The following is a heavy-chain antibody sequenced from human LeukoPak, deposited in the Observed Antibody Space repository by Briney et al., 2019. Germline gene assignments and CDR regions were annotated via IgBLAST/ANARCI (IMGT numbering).Heavy chain of an antibody. CDR2: ISYDGSKI. CDR1: GFTFSSYP. Sequence: GGSLRLSCAASGFTFSSYPLHWVRQAPGKGLEWVAVISYDGSKIYCADSVKGRFTISRDKAKNTLYLQMSSLRLEDTAMYYCARGQSSGWYQDPVDYWGQGTLVTVSS. V-gene: IGHV3-30*04. CDR3: ARGQSSGWYQDPVDY. J-gene: IGHJ4*02. D-gene: IGHD6-19*01.